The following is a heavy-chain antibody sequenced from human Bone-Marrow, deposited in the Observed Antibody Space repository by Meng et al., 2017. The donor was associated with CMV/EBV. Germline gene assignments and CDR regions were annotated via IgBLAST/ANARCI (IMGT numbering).Heavy chain of an antibody. CDR1: GYTFTSYY. CDR2: INPSGGST. CDR3: ARDRVIGYYDFWSGLDAFDI. J-gene: IGHJ3*02. V-gene: IGHV1-46*01. Sequence: ASVKVSCKASGYTFTSYYMHWVRQAPGQGLEWMGIINPSGGSTSYAQKFQGRVTMTRDTSTSTVYMELSSLRSEDTAVYYCARDRVIGYYDFWSGLDAFDIWGQGTMVTASS. D-gene: IGHD3-3*01.